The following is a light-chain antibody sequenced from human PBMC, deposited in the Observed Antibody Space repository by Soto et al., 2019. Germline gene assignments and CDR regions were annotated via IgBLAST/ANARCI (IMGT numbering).Light chain of an antibody. V-gene: IGKV3D-20*02. Sequence: EIVLTQSPGTLSLSPGERVTLSCRASQIVSSSFLAWYQQKPGQAPRLLIYDASNRATGIPARFSGSGSGTDFTLTISSLEPEDFAVYYCQQRRNWIRSFGQGTRLE. CDR1: QIVSSSF. J-gene: IGKJ5*01. CDR3: QQRRNWIRS. CDR2: DAS.